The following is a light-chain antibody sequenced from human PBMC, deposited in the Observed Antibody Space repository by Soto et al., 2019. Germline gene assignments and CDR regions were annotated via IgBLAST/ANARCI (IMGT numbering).Light chain of an antibody. CDR2: GAS. V-gene: IGKV3-15*01. J-gene: IGKJ4*01. CDR3: QQYNNWPPLT. Sequence: EIVMTQSPATLSVSPGERATLSCRASQSVSSNLAWYQQKPGQPPRLLIYGASTRATGIPARFSGSGSGTEFTLTISSLQSEDFAVYYCQQYNNWPPLTFGGGTEVEIE. CDR1: QSVSSN.